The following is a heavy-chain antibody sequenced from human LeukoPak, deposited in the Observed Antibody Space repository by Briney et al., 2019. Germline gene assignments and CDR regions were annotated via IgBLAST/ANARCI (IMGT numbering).Heavy chain of an antibody. V-gene: IGHV1-46*01. Sequence: ASVTVSYMASGYTFTNYYMHWVRQAPGQGLDWMGMINPSGGSTSYAQKFQGRVTMTRDMSTSTVYMELSSLRSEDTAVYYCARDSADGPYYDILTGHYDYWGQGTLVTVSS. J-gene: IGHJ4*02. CDR2: INPSGGST. D-gene: IGHD3-9*01. CDR3: ARDSADGPYYDILTGHYDY. CDR1: GYTFTNYY.